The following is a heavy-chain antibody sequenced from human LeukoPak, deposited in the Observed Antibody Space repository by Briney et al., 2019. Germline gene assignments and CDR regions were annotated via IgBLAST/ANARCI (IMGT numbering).Heavy chain of an antibody. CDR1: GGSISSGDYY. D-gene: IGHD4-17*01. Sequence: SETLSLTCTVSGGSISSGDYYRNWIRQPPGKGLEWIGFIYYSGSTYYNPSLKSRVTISADTSKNRFSLKLSSVTAADTAVYFCAREFAVTKTKIFDYWGQGTLVTVSS. V-gene: IGHV4-30-4*08. CDR3: AREFAVTKTKIFDY. J-gene: IGHJ4*02. CDR2: IYYSGST.